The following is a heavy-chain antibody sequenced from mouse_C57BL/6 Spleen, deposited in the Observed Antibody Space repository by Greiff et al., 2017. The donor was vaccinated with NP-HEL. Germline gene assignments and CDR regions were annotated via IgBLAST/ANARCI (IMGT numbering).Heavy chain of an antibody. D-gene: IGHD4-1*01. Sequence: QVHVKQSGAELVKPGASVKLSCKASGYTFTEYTIHWVKQRSGQGLEWIGWFYPGSGSIKYNEKFKDKTTLTADKSSSTVYMELSRLTSEDSAVYFCARHEETGSSFAYWGQGTLVTVSA. CDR1: GYTFTEYT. CDR3: ARHEETGSSFAY. V-gene: IGHV1-62-2*01. CDR2: FYPGSGSI. J-gene: IGHJ3*01.